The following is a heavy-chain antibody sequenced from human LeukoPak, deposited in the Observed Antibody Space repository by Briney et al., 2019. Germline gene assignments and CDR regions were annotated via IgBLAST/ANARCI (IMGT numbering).Heavy chain of an antibody. D-gene: IGHD3-16*02. V-gene: IGHV4-4*07. Sequence: SETLSLTCTVSGGSISSYYWSWIRQPAGKGLEWIGRIYTSGSTNYNPSLKSRGTMSVDTSKNQFSLELISVTAADTAVYYCARGTYYDYVWGSYPRAYYGMDVWGQGTTVTVSS. CDR1: GGSISSYY. CDR3: ARGTYYDYVWGSYPRAYYGMDV. J-gene: IGHJ6*02. CDR2: IYTSGST.